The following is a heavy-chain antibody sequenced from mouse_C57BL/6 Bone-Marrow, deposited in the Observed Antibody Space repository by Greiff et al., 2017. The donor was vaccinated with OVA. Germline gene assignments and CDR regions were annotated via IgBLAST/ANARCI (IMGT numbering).Heavy chain of an antibody. D-gene: IGHD2-4*01. Sequence: VQLQQPGAELVKPGASVKMSCKASGYTFTSSWITWVKQRPGQGLEWIGDIYPGSGSTNYNEKFKSKATLTVDTSSSTAYMQRSSLTSEDSAVYYCARGYYDYGGDWFAYWGQGTLVTVSA. CDR3: ARGYYDYGGDWFAY. J-gene: IGHJ3*01. CDR1: GYTFTSSW. V-gene: IGHV1-55*01. CDR2: IYPGSGST.